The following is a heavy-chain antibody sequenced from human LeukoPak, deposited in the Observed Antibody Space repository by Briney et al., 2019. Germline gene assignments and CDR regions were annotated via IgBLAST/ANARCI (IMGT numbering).Heavy chain of an antibody. D-gene: IGHD3-10*01. CDR2: IYYSGST. J-gene: IGHJ6*03. V-gene: IGHV4-59*01. Sequence: SETLSLTCTVSGGSISSYYWSWIRQPPGKGLEWIGYIYYSGSTNYNPSLKSRVTISVDTSKNQFSLRLSSVTAADTAVYYCARGGPPAYSYYYGSGSYYAHYMDVWGKGTTVTVSS. CDR1: GGSISSYY. CDR3: ARGGPPAYSYYYGSGSYYAHYMDV.